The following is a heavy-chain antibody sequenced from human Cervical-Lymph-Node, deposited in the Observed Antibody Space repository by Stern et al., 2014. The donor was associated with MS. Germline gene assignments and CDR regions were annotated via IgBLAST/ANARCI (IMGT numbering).Heavy chain of an antibody. D-gene: IGHD2-21*02. J-gene: IGHJ6*02. Sequence: QVQLVESGAEVKKPGASVKVSCKVSGYTLTEMSMHWVRQAPGKGLEWMGGYEPQHGETVYAQKIQGRVTMAEDRSTDTAYMELTSLRSDDTAVYYCATHRGRVTYYYGLDVWGQGTTVTVSS. V-gene: IGHV1-24*01. CDR1: GYTLTEMS. CDR3: ATHRGRVTYYYGLDV. CDR2: YEPQHGET.